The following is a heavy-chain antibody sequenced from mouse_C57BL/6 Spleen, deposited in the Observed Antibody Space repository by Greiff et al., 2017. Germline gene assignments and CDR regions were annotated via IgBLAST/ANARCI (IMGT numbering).Heavy chain of an antibody. V-gene: IGHV1-82*01. J-gene: IGHJ2*01. Sequence: QVQLQQSGPELVKPGASVKISCKASGYAFSSSWMNWVKQRPGKGLEWIGRIYPGDGDTNYNGKFKGKATLTADKSSSTAYMQLSSLTSEDSAVYFCAKDGYYDYFVYWGQGTTLTVSS. CDR1: GYAFSSSW. CDR3: AKDGYYDYFVY. D-gene: IGHD2-3*01. CDR2: IYPGDGDT.